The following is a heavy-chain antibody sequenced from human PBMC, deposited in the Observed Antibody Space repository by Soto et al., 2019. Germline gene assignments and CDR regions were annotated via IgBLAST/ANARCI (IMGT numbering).Heavy chain of an antibody. V-gene: IGHV3-23*01. CDR2: ISGGGGEK. D-gene: IGHD5-18*01. J-gene: IGHJ4*02. CDR3: ARGWTQLWPLDY. CDR1: GFNFNIYA. Sequence: PGGSLRLSCAASGFNFNIYAMSWVRQAPGKGLEWVSTISGGGGEKYSVDSVKGRFTISRDNAKNTLYLQMNSLRAEDTAVYYCARGWTQLWPLDYWGQGTLVTVSS.